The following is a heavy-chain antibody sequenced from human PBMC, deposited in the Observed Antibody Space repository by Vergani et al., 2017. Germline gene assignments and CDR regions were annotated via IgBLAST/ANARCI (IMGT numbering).Heavy chain of an antibody. D-gene: IGHD2-2*01. CDR3: ARARRRPYQLPRYYYYGMDV. J-gene: IGHJ6*02. Sequence: QVQLQQWGAGLLKPSETLSLTCAVYGGSFSGYYWSWIRQPPGKGLEWIGEINHSGSTNYNPSLKSRVTISVDTSKNQFSLKLSSVTAADTAVYYCARARRRPYQLPRYYYYGMDVWGQGTTVTVSS. CDR2: INHSGST. CDR1: GGSFSGYY. V-gene: IGHV4-34*01.